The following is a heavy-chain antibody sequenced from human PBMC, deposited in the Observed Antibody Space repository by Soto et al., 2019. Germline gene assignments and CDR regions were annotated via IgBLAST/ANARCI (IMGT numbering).Heavy chain of an antibody. J-gene: IGHJ4*02. CDR1: GFTFSSYS. V-gene: IGHV3-48*02. Sequence: GGSLRLSCAASGFTFSSYSMNWVRQAPGKGLEWVSYISSSSSTIYYADSVKGRFNISRDNAKNSLYLQMNSLRDEDTAVYYCARETTSLTYYYDSSGYYPFDYWGQGTLVTVSS. CDR2: ISSSSSTI. CDR3: ARETTSLTYYYDSSGYYPFDY. D-gene: IGHD3-22*01.